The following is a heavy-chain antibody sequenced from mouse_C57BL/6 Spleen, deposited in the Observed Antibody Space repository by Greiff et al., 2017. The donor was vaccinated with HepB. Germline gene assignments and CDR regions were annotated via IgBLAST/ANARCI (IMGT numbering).Heavy chain of an antibody. J-gene: IGHJ4*01. V-gene: IGHV1-26*01. CDR2: INPNNGGT. D-gene: IGHD3-2*02. CDR3: ARDSSGPYAMDY. Sequence: EVQLQQSGPELVKPGASVKISCKASGYTFTDYYMNWVKQSHGKSLEWIGDINPNNGGTSYNQKFKGKATLTVDKSSSTAYMELRSLTSEDSAVYDCARDSSGPYAMDYWGQGTSVTVSS. CDR1: GYTFTDYY.